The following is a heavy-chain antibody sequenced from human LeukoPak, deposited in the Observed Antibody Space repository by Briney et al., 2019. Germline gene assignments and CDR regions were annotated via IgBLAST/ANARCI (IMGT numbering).Heavy chain of an antibody. CDR3: AKTSTSFDPLRFLEWLSDHDY. D-gene: IGHD3-3*01. CDR2: ISGSGGST. J-gene: IGHJ4*02. V-gene: IGHV3-23*01. Sequence: GGSLRLSCAASGFTFSSYAMSWVRQAPGKGLEWVSAISGSGGSTYYADSVKGRFTISRDNSKNTLYLQMNSLRAEDTAVYYCAKTSTSFDPLRFLEWLSDHDYWGQGTLVTVSS. CDR1: GFTFSSYA.